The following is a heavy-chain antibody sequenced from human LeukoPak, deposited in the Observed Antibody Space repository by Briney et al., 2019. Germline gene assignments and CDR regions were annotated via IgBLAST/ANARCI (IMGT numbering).Heavy chain of an antibody. J-gene: IGHJ5*02. CDR1: GFTFSGSA. Sequence: GGSLKLSCAASGFTFSGSAMHWVRQASGKGLEWVGRIRSKANSYATAYAASVKGRFTISRDDSKNTAYLQMNSLKTEDTAVYYCTRLFAGNWFDPWGQGTLVTVSS. V-gene: IGHV3-73*01. CDR3: TRLFAGNWFDP. CDR2: IRSKANSYAT.